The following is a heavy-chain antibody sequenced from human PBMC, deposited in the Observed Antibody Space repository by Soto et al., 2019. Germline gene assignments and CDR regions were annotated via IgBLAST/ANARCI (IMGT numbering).Heavy chain of an antibody. CDR1: GFTFSDAW. V-gene: IGHV3-15*01. J-gene: IGHJ3*02. CDR3: ATELYCASSTCPFAFDI. D-gene: IGHD2-2*01. Sequence: EVQMVESGGGLVKPGGSLRLSCAASGFTFSDAWMNWVRQAPGKGLEWVGRVKSKTDGWTTDYATPVKGRFNISRDDSKTTLFLQMNSLKTEDTAVYFCATELYCASSTCPFAFDIWGQGTMVTVSS. CDR2: VKSKTDGWTT.